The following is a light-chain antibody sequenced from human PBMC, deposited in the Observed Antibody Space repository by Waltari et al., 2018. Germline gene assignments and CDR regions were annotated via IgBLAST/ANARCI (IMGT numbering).Light chain of an antibody. J-gene: IGKJ4*01. V-gene: IGKV1-9*01. CDR3: QQAYSFPLT. Sequence: TQLTQSPSSLAASVGDRVTISCRTSQVILGYLAWYQQKPGKAPKLLIYAASTLQSGVPSRFSGSGSGMDFNITISNLQPEDFATYYCQQAYSFPLTFGGGTKVEIK. CDR2: AAS. CDR1: QVILGY.